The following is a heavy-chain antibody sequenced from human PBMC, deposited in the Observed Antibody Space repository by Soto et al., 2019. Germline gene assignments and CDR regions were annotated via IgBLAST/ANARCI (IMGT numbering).Heavy chain of an antibody. CDR1: GYTFTAHA. CDR3: ARSVLGRPTDS. Sequence: ASVKVSCKASGYTFTAHAMHWVRQAPGQGLEWMGWINTGKGDTKYSQKFQGRITITRDTSASTTYMELSSLKSEDTALYYCARSVLGRPTDSWGPGTLVTVSS. CDR2: INTGKGDT. J-gene: IGHJ5*01. V-gene: IGHV1-3*04.